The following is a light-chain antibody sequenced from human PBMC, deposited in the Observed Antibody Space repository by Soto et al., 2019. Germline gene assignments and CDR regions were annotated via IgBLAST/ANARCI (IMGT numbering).Light chain of an antibody. V-gene: IGKV3-20*01. CDR1: QSVNRDY. Sequence: EIVLTQSPGTLSLSPGERATLSCRASQSVNRDYLAWYQQKPGQGPRVLMYGASSRATGIPDRFSGSGSGTDFTLTISRLEPEDFGVYYCLQYDSSPRTFGQGTKLEIK. CDR2: GAS. CDR3: LQYDSSPRT. J-gene: IGKJ1*01.